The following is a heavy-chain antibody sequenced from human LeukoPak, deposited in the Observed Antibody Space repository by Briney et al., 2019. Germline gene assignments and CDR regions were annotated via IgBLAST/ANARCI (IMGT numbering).Heavy chain of an antibody. Sequence: ASVKVSCKASGYTFTSYYIHWVRQAPGQGLEWMGWISPYNDNTEYAQKFQGRVTMTTDTSTSTAYMELRSLRSDDTAVYYCAKDPPHSSGPNSPCFEFWGQGTLVTVSS. CDR1: GYTFTSYY. V-gene: IGHV1-18*04. J-gene: IGHJ4*02. CDR2: ISPYNDNT. D-gene: IGHD6-19*01. CDR3: AKDPPHSSGPNSPCFEF.